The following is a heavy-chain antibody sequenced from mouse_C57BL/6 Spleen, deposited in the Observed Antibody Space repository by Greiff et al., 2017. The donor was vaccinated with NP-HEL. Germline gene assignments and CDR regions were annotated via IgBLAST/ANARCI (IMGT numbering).Heavy chain of an antibody. J-gene: IGHJ2*01. CDR2: IYPGDGDT. CDR1: GYAFSSYW. V-gene: IGHV1-80*01. D-gene: IGHD2-4*01. Sequence: QVQLKQSGAELVKPGASVKISCKASGYAFSSYWMNWVKQRPGKGLEWIGQIYPGDGDTNYNGKFKGKATLTADKSSSTAYMQLSSLTSEDSAVYFCAREGGLRGYFDYWGQGTTLTVSS. CDR3: AREGGLRGYFDY.